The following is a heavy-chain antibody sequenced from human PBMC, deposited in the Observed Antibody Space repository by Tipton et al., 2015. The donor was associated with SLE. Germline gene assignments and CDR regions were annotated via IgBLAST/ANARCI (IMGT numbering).Heavy chain of an antibody. D-gene: IGHD3-10*01. CDR1: GDSVTSSGYY. CDR2: IYTSGST. J-gene: IGHJ5*02. CDR3: ASPYYYGSRSFDP. V-gene: IGHV4-61*02. Sequence: TLSLTCTATGDSVTSSGYYWSWIRQHPGKGLEWIGRIYTSGSTNYNPSLKSRVTISVDTSKNQFSLKLSSVTAADTAIYYCASPYYYGSRSFDPWGQGTLVTVSA.